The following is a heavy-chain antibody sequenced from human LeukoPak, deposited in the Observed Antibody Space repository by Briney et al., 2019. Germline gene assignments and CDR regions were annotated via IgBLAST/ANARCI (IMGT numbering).Heavy chain of an antibody. CDR3: AKDQVATNPYYFDC. J-gene: IGHJ4*02. D-gene: IGHD5-12*01. Sequence: GGSLRLSCAASGFTFSSYGMHWVRQAPGKGLEWVAFIRYDGSNKYYADSVKGRFTISRDNSKNTLYLQMNSLRAEDTAVYYCAKDQVATNPYYFDCWGQGTLVTVSS. CDR1: GFTFSSYG. V-gene: IGHV3-30*02. CDR2: IRYDGSNK.